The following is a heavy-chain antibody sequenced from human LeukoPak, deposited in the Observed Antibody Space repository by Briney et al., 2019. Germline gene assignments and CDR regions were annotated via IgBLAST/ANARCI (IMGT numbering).Heavy chain of an antibody. V-gene: IGHV3-7*01. CDR1: RFTFSSYW. J-gene: IGHJ4*02. CDR3: ATDRRGSNDY. Sequence: PGGPLRLSCVASRFTFSSYWMTWVRQAPGKGLEWVGNMRQDGNEKYYVDSVRGRFTISRDNAKNSLYLQMNSLRAEDTAVYYCATDRRGSNDYWGQGTLVTVSS. CDR2: MRQDGNEK. D-gene: IGHD3-10*01.